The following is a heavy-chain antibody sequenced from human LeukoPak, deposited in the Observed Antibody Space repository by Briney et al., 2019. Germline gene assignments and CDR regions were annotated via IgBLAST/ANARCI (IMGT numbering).Heavy chain of an antibody. Sequence: GGSLRLSCAASGFTFSSYAINWVRQAPGKGLEWVSIISGSGGSTYYADSVKGRFTISRDNSKNTLYLQMNSLRAEDTAVYYCAKVSESSSSWSDYWGQGTLVTVSS. V-gene: IGHV3-23*01. D-gene: IGHD6-6*01. CDR1: GFTFSSYA. CDR3: AKVSESSSSWSDY. J-gene: IGHJ4*02. CDR2: ISGSGGST.